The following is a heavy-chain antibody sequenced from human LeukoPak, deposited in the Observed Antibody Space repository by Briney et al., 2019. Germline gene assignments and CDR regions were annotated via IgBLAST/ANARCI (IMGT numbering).Heavy chain of an antibody. Sequence: ASVKVSCKASGYTFTRYYMHWVRQAPGQGLEWMGIINPSGGNTNCAQKFQGRVTMTSDTSTSTVYMELSSLRSEDTAVYYCARDSSITMVRGVLNYWGQGTLVTVSS. CDR2: INPSGGNT. CDR3: ARDSSITMVRGVLNY. J-gene: IGHJ4*02. D-gene: IGHD3-10*01. V-gene: IGHV1-46*01. CDR1: GYTFTRYY.